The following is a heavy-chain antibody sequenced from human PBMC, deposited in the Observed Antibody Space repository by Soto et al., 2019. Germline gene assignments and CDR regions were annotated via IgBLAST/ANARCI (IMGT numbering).Heavy chain of an antibody. D-gene: IGHD6-19*01. CDR3: AKGKATSAWILDY. Sequence: PGESLKISCKGSGYSFTSYWIAWVRQMPGKGLECMGIIYPGDSDTRYSPSFEGQVTISADKSINTAYLQMNSLRAEDTAVYYCAKGKATSAWILDYWGQGTLVTVSS. CDR1: GYSFTSYW. J-gene: IGHJ4*02. V-gene: IGHV5-51*01. CDR2: IYPGDSDT.